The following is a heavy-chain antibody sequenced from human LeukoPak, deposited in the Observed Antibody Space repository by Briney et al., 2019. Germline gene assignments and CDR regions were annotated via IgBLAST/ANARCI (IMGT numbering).Heavy chain of an antibody. Sequence: SETLSLTCAVYGGSFSGNNWCWSCKPQGKGLGWVGEVNNSGSTNNNQSLKSRVTISVATSKTQFYLKLSSMTAAATAVYYCARPSRSSYYGAVDIWGEGTMVTLSS. CDR1: GGSFSGNN. D-gene: IGHD3-22*01. CDR3: ARPSRSSYYGAVDI. CDR2: VNNSGST. J-gene: IGHJ3*02. V-gene: IGHV4-34*05.